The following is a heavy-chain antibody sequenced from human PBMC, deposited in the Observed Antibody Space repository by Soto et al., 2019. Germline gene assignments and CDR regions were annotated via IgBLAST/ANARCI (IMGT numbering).Heavy chain of an antibody. CDR1: SGSISSNNW. D-gene: IGHD3-3*01. CDR3: ARGLRITIFGVVSNAFDI. J-gene: IGHJ3*02. Sequence: PSETLSLTCAVSSGSISSNNWWSWVRQPPGKGLEWIGEIYHNGSTNYNPSLKSRVTISVDKSKNQFSLKLSSVTAADTAVYYCARGLRITIFGVVSNAFDIWGHGTMVTVSS. V-gene: IGHV4-4*02. CDR2: IYHNGST.